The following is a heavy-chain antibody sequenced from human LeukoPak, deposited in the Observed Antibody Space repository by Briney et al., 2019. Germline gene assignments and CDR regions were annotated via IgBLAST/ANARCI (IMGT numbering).Heavy chain of an antibody. V-gene: IGHV3-11*01. CDR3: GRYGSGSYDYYYYGMDV. D-gene: IGHD3-10*01. Sequence: GGSLRLSCAAYGFTFSDYYMSWIRQAPGKGLEGVSYISGSGSTIYYADSVKGRFTISRDNAKNSLYLQMSSLRAEDTAVYYCGRYGSGSYDYYYYGMDVWGQGTTVTVSS. CDR1: GFTFSDYY. J-gene: IGHJ6*02. CDR2: ISGSGSTI.